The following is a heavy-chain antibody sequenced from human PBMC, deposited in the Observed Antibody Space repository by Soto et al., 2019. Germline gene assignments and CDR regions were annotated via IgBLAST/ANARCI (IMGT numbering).Heavy chain of an antibody. CDR1: GFTFSSYG. CDR2: IWYDGSNK. Sequence: SLRLSCAASGFTFSSYGMHWVRQAPGKGLEWVAVIWYDGSNKYYADSVKGRFTISRDNSKNTLYLQMNSLRAEDTAVYYCARGWVLTGYYTAPSAFDIWGQGTMVTVSS. J-gene: IGHJ3*02. D-gene: IGHD3-9*01. V-gene: IGHV3-33*01. CDR3: ARGWVLTGYYTAPSAFDI.